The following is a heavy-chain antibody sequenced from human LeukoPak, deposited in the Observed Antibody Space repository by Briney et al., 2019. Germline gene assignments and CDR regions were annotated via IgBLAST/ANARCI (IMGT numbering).Heavy chain of an antibody. V-gene: IGHV1-2*02. J-gene: IGHJ4*02. CDR3: ARAYGSGSSYHPDY. D-gene: IGHD3-10*01. CDR2: INPNSGGT. CDR1: GYTFTGYY. Sequence: ASVEVSCKASGYTFTGYYMHWVRQAPGQGLEWMGWINPNSGGTNSSQKFQDRVTLTRDTSISTAYMELGSLRSDDTAIYYCARAYGSGSSYHPDYWGQGTLVTVSS.